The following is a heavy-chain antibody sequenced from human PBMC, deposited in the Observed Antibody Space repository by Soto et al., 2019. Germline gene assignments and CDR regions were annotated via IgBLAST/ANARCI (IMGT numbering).Heavy chain of an antibody. V-gene: IGHV3-21*01. CDR1: GFTFSSYT. D-gene: IGHD3-3*01. CDR2: ISSSSSYI. J-gene: IGHJ6*02. CDR3: ARPREVSTIFGVVIDYYYGMDV. Sequence: EVQLVESGGGLVQPGGSLRLSCAASGFTFSSYTMDWVRQAPGKGLQWVSSISSSSSYIYYADSVKGRFTISRDNANNSLYLQMNSLRAEDTAVYYCARPREVSTIFGVVIDYYYGMDVWGQGTTVTVSS.